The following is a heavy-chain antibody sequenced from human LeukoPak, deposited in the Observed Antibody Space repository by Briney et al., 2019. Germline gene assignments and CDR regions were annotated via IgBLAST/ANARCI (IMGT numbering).Heavy chain of an antibody. Sequence: SETLSLTCTVSGGSISSYYWSWIRRPAGKGLEWIGRIYTSGSTNYNPSLKSRVTMSVDTSKNQFSLKLSSVTAADTAVYYCARDPTRITIFGADLEGNWFDPWGQGTLVTVSS. J-gene: IGHJ5*02. CDR1: GGSISSYY. D-gene: IGHD3-3*01. CDR2: IYTSGST. V-gene: IGHV4-4*07. CDR3: ARDPTRITIFGADLEGNWFDP.